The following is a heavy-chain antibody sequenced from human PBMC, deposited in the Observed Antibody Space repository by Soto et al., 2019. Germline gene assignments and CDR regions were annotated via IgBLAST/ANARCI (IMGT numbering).Heavy chain of an antibody. CDR3: ARDRGYTYGFDF. J-gene: IGHJ4*02. Sequence: GGSLRLSCAASGLTFTSYSRNWVRQAPGKGLEWVSFISSSSSTIYYADSVKGRFTISRDNAKNSLYLQMNSLRDEDTAVYYCARDRGYTYGFDFWGQGALVTVSS. CDR1: GLTFTSYS. V-gene: IGHV3-48*02. D-gene: IGHD5-18*01. CDR2: ISSSSSTI.